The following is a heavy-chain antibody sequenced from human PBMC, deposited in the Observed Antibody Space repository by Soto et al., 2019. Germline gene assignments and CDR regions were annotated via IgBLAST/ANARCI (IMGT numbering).Heavy chain of an antibody. CDR1: GGSISTSNW. CDR3: XXXXTXXTRFDY. CDR2: VYHSGST. V-gene: IGHV4-4*02. Sequence: QVQLQESGPGLVKPSGTLSLTCAVSGGSISTSNWWSWVRQPPGKGLEWIGEVYHSGSTNYNPSFKSRVAMSVDKSKNQFSLKLNXVTAXXTALXXCXXXXTXXTRFDYWGQGSLVTVSS. J-gene: IGHJ4*02.